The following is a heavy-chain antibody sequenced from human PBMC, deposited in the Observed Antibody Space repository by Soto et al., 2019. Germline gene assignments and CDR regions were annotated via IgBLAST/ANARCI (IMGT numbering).Heavy chain of an antibody. V-gene: IGHV3-23*01. CDR1: GVMFTNFA. J-gene: IGHJ4*02. Sequence: PGGSLRLSCAVSGVMFTNFAMTWVRQAPGKGLEWVSAVSGDGSTTSYADSVKGRFTISRDNSKNTLYLQMNSLRAEDTAVYYCATLIVLRFLEWKAHDYWGQGTLVTVSS. D-gene: IGHD3-3*01. CDR2: VSGDGSTT. CDR3: ATLIVLRFLEWKAHDY.